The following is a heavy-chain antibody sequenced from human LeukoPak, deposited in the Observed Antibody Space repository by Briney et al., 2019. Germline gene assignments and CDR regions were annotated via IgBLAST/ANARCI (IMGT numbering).Heavy chain of an antibody. Sequence: SETLSLTCTVSGGSISSYYWSWIRQPPGKGLEWIGYIYYSGSTNYNPSLKSRVTISVDTSKNQFSLKLSSVTAADTAVYYCARAFHYYGSGNWFDPWGQGTLVTVSS. CDR3: ARAFHYYGSGNWFDP. J-gene: IGHJ5*02. CDR2: IYYSGST. D-gene: IGHD3-10*01. CDR1: GGSISSYY. V-gene: IGHV4-59*12.